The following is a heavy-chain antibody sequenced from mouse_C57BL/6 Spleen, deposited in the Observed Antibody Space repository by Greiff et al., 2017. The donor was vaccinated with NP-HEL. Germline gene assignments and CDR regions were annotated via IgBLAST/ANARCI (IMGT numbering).Heavy chain of an antibody. CDR2: IDPNSGGT. V-gene: IGHV1-72*01. D-gene: IGHD2-1*01. Sequence: QVQLKQPGAELVKPGASVKLSCKASGYTFTSYWMHWVKQRPGRGLEWIGRIDPNSGGTKYNEKFKSKATLTVDKPSSTAYMQLSSLTSEDSAVYYCARNFGGNYEDYAMDYWGQGTSVTVSS. J-gene: IGHJ4*01. CDR3: ARNFGGNYEDYAMDY. CDR1: GYTFTSYW.